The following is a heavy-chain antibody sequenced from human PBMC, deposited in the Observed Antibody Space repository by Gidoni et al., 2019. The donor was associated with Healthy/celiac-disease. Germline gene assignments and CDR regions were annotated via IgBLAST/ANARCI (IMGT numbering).Heavy chain of an antibody. CDR3: ASGRETPQLLWGGWFDP. V-gene: IGHV4-59*01. CDR1: GGSISSYY. J-gene: IGHJ5*02. Sequence: QVQLQESGPGLVKPSETLSLTCTVSGGSISSYYWSWIRQPPGKGLEWIGYIYYSGSTNYNPSLKSRVTISVDTSKNQFSLKLSSVTAADTAVYYCASGRETPQLLWGGWFDPWGQGTLVTVSS. D-gene: IGHD2-2*01. CDR2: IYYSGST.